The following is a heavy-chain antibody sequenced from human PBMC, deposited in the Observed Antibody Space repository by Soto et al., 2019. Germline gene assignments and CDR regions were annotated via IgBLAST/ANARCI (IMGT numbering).Heavy chain of an antibody. V-gene: IGHV3-74*01. Sequence: EVQLVESGGGLVQPGGSLRLSCAASGFTFSNYWMYGVRQAPGKGLVWFSRINSDGSVSSYADSVKGRLTISRDNVKNTLYLQMNSLRAEDTAVYYCARGDCVGGPCYSLAGSFYYYMDVWGKGTTVTVFS. CDR3: ARGDCVGGPCYSLAGSFYYYMDV. CDR1: GFTFSNYW. D-gene: IGHD2-15*01. J-gene: IGHJ6*03. CDR2: INSDGSVS.